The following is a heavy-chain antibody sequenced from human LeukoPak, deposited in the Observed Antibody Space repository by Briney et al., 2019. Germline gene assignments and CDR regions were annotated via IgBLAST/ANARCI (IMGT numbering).Heavy chain of an antibody. Sequence: PGRSLRLSCTASRSTFGDHAMSWVGQALGKGLEWVGFIRSIAYGGTREYAASVKGRFAISRDDSKSIAYLQMNSLKTEDTGVYYCTRGSIHLWIHNGMDVWGQGTTLTVSS. D-gene: IGHD5-18*01. V-gene: IGHV3-49*04. CDR1: RSTFGDHA. J-gene: IGHJ6*02. CDR2: IRSIAYGGTR. CDR3: TRGSIHLWIHNGMDV.